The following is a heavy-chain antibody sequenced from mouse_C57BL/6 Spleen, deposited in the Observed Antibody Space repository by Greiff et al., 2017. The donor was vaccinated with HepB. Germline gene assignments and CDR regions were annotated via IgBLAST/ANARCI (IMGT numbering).Heavy chain of an antibody. CDR3: ARDWIYDGYEGPLDY. J-gene: IGHJ4*01. D-gene: IGHD2-3*01. CDR2: INPSSGYT. Sequence: QVQLQQSGAELARPGASVKMSCKASGYTFTSYTMHWVNQRPGQGLEWIGYINPSSGYTKYNQKFKDKATLTADKSSSTAYMQLSSLTSEDSAVYYCARDWIYDGYEGPLDYWGQGTSVTVSS. V-gene: IGHV1-4*01. CDR1: GYTFTSYT.